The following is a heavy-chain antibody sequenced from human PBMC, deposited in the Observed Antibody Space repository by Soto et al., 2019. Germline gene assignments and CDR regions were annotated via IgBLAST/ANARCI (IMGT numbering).Heavy chain of an antibody. CDR3: AKLVVGDCSGGSCYDIDY. J-gene: IGHJ4*02. Sequence: GGSLRLSCAASGFTFSSYGMHWVRQAPGKGLEWVAVISYDGSNKYYADSVKGRFTISRDNSKNTLYLQMNSLRAEDTAVYYCAKLVVGDCSGGSCYDIDYWGQGTLVTVSS. D-gene: IGHD2-15*01. V-gene: IGHV3-30*18. CDR1: GFTFSSYG. CDR2: ISYDGSNK.